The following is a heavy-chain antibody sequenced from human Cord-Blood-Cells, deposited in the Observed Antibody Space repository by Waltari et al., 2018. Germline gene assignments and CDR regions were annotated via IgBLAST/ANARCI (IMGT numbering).Heavy chain of an antibody. D-gene: IGHD6-13*01. CDR1: GFTLRSFA. CDR3: AKEGYSRPC. CDR2: ISGSGGST. V-gene: IGHV3-23*01. Sequence: EVQLLESGGGLVQPGGSLSPSCAPLGFTLRSFALSWVRQAPGKGLEWVSAISGSGGSTYYADSVKGRFTISRDNSKNTLYLQMNSLRAEDTAVYYCAKEGYSRPCWGQGTLVTVSS. J-gene: IGHJ4*02.